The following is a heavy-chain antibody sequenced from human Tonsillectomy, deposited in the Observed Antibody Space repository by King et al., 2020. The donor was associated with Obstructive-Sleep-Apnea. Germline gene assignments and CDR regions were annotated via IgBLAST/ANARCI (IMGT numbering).Heavy chain of an antibody. CDR2: IYYSGST. CDR1: GGSISSSSYL. CDR3: ARELTGDGYFDY. J-gene: IGHJ4*02. V-gene: IGHV4-39*07. Sequence: LQLQESGPGLVKTSETLSLTCTVSGGSISSSSYLWGWIRQSPGKGLEWIGSIYYSGSTYYNPSLKSRVTISVDTSKNPFSLKLSAVTAAVTAVYCCARELTGDGYFDYWGQGTLVTVSS. D-gene: IGHD3-10*01.